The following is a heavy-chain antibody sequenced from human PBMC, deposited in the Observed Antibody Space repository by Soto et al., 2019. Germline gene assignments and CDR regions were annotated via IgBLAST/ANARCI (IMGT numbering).Heavy chain of an antibody. V-gene: IGHV3-30*18. D-gene: IGHD3-10*01. J-gene: IGHJ3*02. CDR3: AKASFSGSYYNPAEDYAFDI. CDR1: GFTFSSYG. CDR2: ISYDGSNK. Sequence: GGSLRLSCAASGFTFSSYGMHWVRQAPGKGLEWVAVISYDGSNKYYADSVKGRFTISRDNSKNTLYLQMNSLRAEDTAVYYCAKASFSGSYYNPAEDYAFDIWGQGTMVTVSS.